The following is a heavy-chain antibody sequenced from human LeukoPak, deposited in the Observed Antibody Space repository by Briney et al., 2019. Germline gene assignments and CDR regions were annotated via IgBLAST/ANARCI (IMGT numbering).Heavy chain of an antibody. Sequence: PGRSLRLSCEASVFTFSSYAMHWVRQAPGKGLEWVAVISYDGINKHNADSVKGRIIISRDNSKNTLYLQLNNLRAEDTAMYYCAREQQQLADYWGQGTLVTVSS. CDR1: VFTFSSYA. D-gene: IGHD6-13*01. J-gene: IGHJ4*02. CDR3: AREQQQLADY. V-gene: IGHV3-30-3*01. CDR2: ISYDGINK.